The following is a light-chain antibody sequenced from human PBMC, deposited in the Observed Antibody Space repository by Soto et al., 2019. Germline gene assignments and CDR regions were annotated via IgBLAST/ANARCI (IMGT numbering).Light chain of an antibody. Sequence: QSALSHPASVSGSPGQSITISCTGTSSDVGGFEYVSWYQHQPGKAPKLIIYDVTKRPSGVSNRFSGSKSGNTASLTISGIQAEDEGDYYCGSITRSSTSVFGTATKVTVL. J-gene: IGLJ1*01. CDR1: SSDVGGFEY. V-gene: IGLV2-14*01. CDR3: GSITRSSTSV. CDR2: DVT.